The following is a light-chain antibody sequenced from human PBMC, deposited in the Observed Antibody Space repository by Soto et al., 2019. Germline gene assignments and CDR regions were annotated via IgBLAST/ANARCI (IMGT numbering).Light chain of an antibody. CDR2: AAS. V-gene: IGKV1-39*01. CDR3: QQSYSTPRT. J-gene: IGKJ3*01. CDR1: QTISIY. Sequence: DIRMTQSPSSLSASVGDRITITCRASQTISIYLNWYQQKPGEAPKLLIYAASSLQSGVPSRFSGRGSGTDFTLTISSLQPEDFATYYCQQSYSTPRTFGPGTKVDIK.